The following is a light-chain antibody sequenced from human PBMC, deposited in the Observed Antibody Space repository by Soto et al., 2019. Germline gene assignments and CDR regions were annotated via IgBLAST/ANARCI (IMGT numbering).Light chain of an antibody. CDR3: LQDYNYPLT. Sequence: AIQMTHSPSSLSASVADRVTIICRTSQGIRNDLGWYQQKPGKAPKLLIYAASSLQSGVPSRFSGSGSGTDFTLTISSLQPEDFATYYCLQDYNYPLTFGGGTKVDIK. J-gene: IGKJ4*01. CDR1: QGIRND. V-gene: IGKV1-6*01. CDR2: AAS.